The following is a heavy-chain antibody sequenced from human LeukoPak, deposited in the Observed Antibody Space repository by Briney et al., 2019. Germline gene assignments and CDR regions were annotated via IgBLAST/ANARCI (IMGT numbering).Heavy chain of an antibody. Sequence: GESLKISCKGSGFRFTSYWIGWVRPMPGKGLEWMGIIYPGDSDTRYSPSFQGQVTISADKSISTAYLQWSSLKASGTAMYYCARALRYNRYNWFDPWGQGTLVTVSS. CDR3: ARALRYNRYNWFDP. D-gene: IGHD1-14*01. CDR1: GFRFTSYW. CDR2: IYPGDSDT. J-gene: IGHJ5*02. V-gene: IGHV5-51*01.